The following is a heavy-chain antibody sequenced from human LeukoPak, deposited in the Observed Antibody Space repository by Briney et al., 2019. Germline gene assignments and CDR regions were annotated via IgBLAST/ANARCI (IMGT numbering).Heavy chain of an antibody. CDR2: IYSGGNT. CDR3: ARDLSGNSGRPDGFDI. CDR1: WFTVSDNY. J-gene: IGHJ3*02. V-gene: IGHV3-53*01. D-gene: IGHD1-26*01. Sequence: PGGSLRLSCAASWFTVSDNYMSWVRQAPGKGLEWVSVIYSGGNTYYADSVKGRFSISRDKSKNTLYLQMNSLRAEDTAVYYCARDLSGNSGRPDGFDIWGQGTMVTVSS.